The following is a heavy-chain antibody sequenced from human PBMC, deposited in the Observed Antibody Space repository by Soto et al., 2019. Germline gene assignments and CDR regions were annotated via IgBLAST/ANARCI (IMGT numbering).Heavy chain of an antibody. V-gene: IGHV3-21*01. CDR3: AREFDSSGYHSRLGFDY. Sequence: GGSLRLSCAASGFTFSSYSMNWVRQAPGKGLEWVSSISSSSSYIYYADSVKGRFTISRDNAKNSLYLQMNSLRAEDTAVYYCAREFDSSGYHSRLGFDYWGQGTLVTVSS. CDR2: ISSSSSYI. J-gene: IGHJ4*02. CDR1: GFTFSSYS. D-gene: IGHD3-22*01.